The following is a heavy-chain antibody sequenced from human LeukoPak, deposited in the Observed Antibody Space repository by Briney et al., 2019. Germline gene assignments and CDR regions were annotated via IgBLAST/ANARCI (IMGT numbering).Heavy chain of an antibody. D-gene: IGHD2-2*01. Sequence: SETLSLTCTVPGGSISSYYWSWIRQPAGKGLEWIGRIYSSGSTNYNPSLKSRVTMSVDTSKNQFSLKLSSVTAADTAVYYCARGQYHLLYWYFDLWGRGTLVTVSS. V-gene: IGHV4-4*07. CDR1: GGSISSYY. CDR3: ARGQYHLLYWYFDL. CDR2: IYSSGST. J-gene: IGHJ2*01.